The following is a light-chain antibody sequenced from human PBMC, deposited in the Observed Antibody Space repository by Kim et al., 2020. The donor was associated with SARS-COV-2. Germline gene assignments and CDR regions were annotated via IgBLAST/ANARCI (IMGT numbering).Light chain of an antibody. CDR2: GKS. CDR3: NSRDSSGNHLV. CDR1: SLRGYY. Sequence: ALGQIVRITCQGDSLRGYYASSYQQKPGQAPVLVIYGKSNRPSGNPDRFSGSSSGNTASLTITGAQAEDEADYYCNSRDSSGNHLVFGGGTQLTVL. V-gene: IGLV3-19*01. J-gene: IGLJ3*02.